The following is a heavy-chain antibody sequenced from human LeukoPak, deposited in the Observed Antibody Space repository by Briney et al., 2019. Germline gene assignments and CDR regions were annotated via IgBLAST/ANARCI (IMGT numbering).Heavy chain of an antibody. V-gene: IGHV1-69*01. CDR2: IIPIFGTA. D-gene: IGHD5-12*01. CDR3: ARDRTNFSGYDPFDY. J-gene: IGHJ4*02. CDR1: GGTFSSYA. Sequence: SVKVSCKASGGTFSSYAISWVRQAPGQGLEWMGGIIPIFGTANYAQKFQGRVTITADESTSTAYMELSSLRSEDTAVYYCARDRTNFSGYDPFDYWGQGTLVTVSS.